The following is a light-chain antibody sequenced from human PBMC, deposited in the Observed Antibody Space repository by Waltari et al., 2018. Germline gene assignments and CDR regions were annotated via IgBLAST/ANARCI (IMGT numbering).Light chain of an antibody. J-gene: IGLJ3*02. CDR1: SSNIGAGYD. V-gene: IGLV1-40*01. CDR2: GNS. Sequence: QSVLTQPHSVSGPPGQRFTISCTGSSSNIGAGYDVHWYQQLPGTAPKLLIYGNSNRPSGVPDRFSGSKSGTSASLAITGLQAEDEADYYCQSHDSSLSVNWVFGGGTKLTVL. CDR3: QSHDSSLSVNWV.